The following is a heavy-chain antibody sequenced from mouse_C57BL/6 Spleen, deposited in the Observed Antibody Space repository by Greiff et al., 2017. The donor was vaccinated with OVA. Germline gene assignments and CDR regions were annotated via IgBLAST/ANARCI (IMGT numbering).Heavy chain of an antibody. CDR3: ARGYYGNYGY. CDR2: IYPSDSET. J-gene: IGHJ2*01. CDR1: GYTFTSYW. Sequence: QQSCKASGYTFTSYWMDWVKQRPGQGLEWIGNIYPSDSETHYNQKFKDKATLTVDKSSSTAYMQLSSLTSEDSAVYYCARGYYGNYGYWGQGTTLTVSS. D-gene: IGHD2-1*01. V-gene: IGHV1-61*01.